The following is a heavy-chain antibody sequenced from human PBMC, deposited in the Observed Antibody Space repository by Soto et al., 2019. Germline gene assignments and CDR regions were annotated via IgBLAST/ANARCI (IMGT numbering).Heavy chain of an antibody. CDR1: GFTFSNDA. Sequence: EVQLLDSGGGLVQPGGSLRPACAASGFTFSNDAMSWVRQAPGKGLEWVSSISGGGGTTHYADSVKGRFTISRDNSKNTLHLQMDSLRAEDTALYYCAKKIGWNFFDYWGQGTLVTVSS. CDR2: ISGGGGTT. V-gene: IGHV3-23*01. CDR3: AKKIGWNFFDY. D-gene: IGHD2-15*01. J-gene: IGHJ4*02.